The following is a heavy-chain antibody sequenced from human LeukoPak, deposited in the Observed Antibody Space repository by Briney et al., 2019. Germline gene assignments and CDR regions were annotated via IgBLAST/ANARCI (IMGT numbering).Heavy chain of an antibody. D-gene: IGHD3-22*01. J-gene: IGHJ4*02. CDR2: IRNKVYTYAT. V-gene: IGHV3-73*01. CDR3: AREPAIGYYYDSSGLHYFDY. CDR1: GFTFSGSA. Sequence: GGSLRLSCAASGFTFSGSAMHWVRQASGKGLEWVGRIRNKVYTYATAYAASVKGRFTISRDDSKNTAYLQMDSLTTEDTAVYYCAREPAIGYYYDSSGLHYFDYWGQGTLVTVSS.